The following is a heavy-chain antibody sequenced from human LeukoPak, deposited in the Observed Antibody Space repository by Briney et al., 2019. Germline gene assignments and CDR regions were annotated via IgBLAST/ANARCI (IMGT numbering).Heavy chain of an antibody. D-gene: IGHD3-9*01. CDR3: AKEGGYFDWPFTFDY. Sequence: PGGSLRLSCAASGFTFSSYEMNWVRQAPGKGLEWVSGISGSGDSTYSADSVKGRFTISRDNSKNTVYLQMNSLRDEDTAVYYCAKEGGYFDWPFTFDYWGQGTLVTVSS. CDR1: GFTFSSYE. J-gene: IGHJ4*02. V-gene: IGHV3-23*01. CDR2: ISGSGDST.